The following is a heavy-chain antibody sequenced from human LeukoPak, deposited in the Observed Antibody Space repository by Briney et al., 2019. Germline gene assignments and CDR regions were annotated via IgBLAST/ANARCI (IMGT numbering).Heavy chain of an antibody. CDR2: IYHSGST. V-gene: IGHV4-38-2*02. Sequence: PSETLSLTCSVSRYSISSGFYWGWIRPPPGKGLEWIGSIYHSGSTYYNPSLKSRVTISVDTSKNQVSLKLRSVTAADTAVYYCARGDSGWYLGLGFDYWGQGTLVTVSS. CDR1: RYSISSGFY. D-gene: IGHD6-19*01. CDR3: ARGDSGWYLGLGFDY. J-gene: IGHJ4*02.